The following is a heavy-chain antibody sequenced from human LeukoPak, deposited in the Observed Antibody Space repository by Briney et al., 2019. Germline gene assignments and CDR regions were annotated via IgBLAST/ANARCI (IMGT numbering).Heavy chain of an antibody. CDR1: GYTLSELS. Sequence: GSLKLSCKVSGYTLSELSMHWVRQAPGKGLEWMAGFDPEDGETIYAQKFQGRVTMTEDTSTDTAYMELSSLRSEDTAVYYCATELRVPAWGGFDIWGQGTMVTVSS. J-gene: IGHJ3*02. D-gene: IGHD2-2*01. CDR2: FDPEDGET. V-gene: IGHV1-24*01. CDR3: ATELRVPAWGGFDI.